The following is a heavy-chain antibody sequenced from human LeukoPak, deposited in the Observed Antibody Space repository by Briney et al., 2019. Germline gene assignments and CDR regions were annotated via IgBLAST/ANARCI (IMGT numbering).Heavy chain of an antibody. CDR3: ARGSYFQY. Sequence: PSETLSLTCAVSIGSFLGYYWRWIPHPPGKGLEWIGEIIHSGKTNFNPSLKSRVTISVDTSKKHFSLNLTSVTAADTAVYYCARGSYFQYWDQGTPVIVSS. V-gene: IGHV4-34*01. CDR1: IGSFLGYY. J-gene: IGHJ1*01. CDR2: IIHSGKT. D-gene: IGHD3-16*01.